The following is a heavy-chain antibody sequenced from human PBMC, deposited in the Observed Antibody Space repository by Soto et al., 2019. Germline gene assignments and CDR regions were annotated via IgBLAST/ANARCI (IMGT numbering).Heavy chain of an antibody. D-gene: IGHD6-13*01. J-gene: IGHJ4*02. CDR2: IIPIFGTA. CDR1: GGTFSSYA. Sequence: SVKVSCKASGGTFSSYAISWVRQAPGQGLEWMGGIIPIFGTANYAQKFQGRVTITADESTSTAYMELSSLRSEDTAVYYCTLVRSIAAAGGYWGQGTLVTVSS. CDR3: TLVRSIAAAGGY. V-gene: IGHV1-69*13.